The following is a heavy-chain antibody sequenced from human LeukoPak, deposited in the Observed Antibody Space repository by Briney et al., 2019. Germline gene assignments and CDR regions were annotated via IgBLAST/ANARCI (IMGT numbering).Heavy chain of an antibody. J-gene: IGHJ4*02. CDR1: GGSFSGYY. CDR2: INHSGST. V-gene: IGHV4-34*01. D-gene: IGHD3-22*01. CDR3: ARGRGDSNY. Sequence: SETLSLTCAVYGGSFSGYYWSWIRQPPGKGLEWIGEINHSGSTNYNPSLKSRVTISVDTSKNQFSLKLSSVTAADTAVYYCARGRGDSNYWGQGTLVTVSS.